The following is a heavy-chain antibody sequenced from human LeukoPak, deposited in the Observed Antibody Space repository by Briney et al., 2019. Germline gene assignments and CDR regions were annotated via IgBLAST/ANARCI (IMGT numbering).Heavy chain of an antibody. J-gene: IGHJ4*02. Sequence: SETLSLTCAVYGGSFSGYYWSWIRQPPGKGLEWIGEINHSGSTNYNPSLKSRVTISVDTSKNQFSLKLSSVTAADTAVYYCARFFGGSSSYFDYWGRGTPVTV. CDR3: ARFFGGSSSYFDY. V-gene: IGHV4-34*01. CDR2: INHSGST. D-gene: IGHD6-6*01. CDR1: GGSFSGYY.